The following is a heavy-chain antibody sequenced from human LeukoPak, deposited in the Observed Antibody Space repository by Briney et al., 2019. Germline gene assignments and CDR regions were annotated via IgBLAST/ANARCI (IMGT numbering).Heavy chain of an antibody. Sequence: ASVKVSCKASGGTFSSYAISWVRQAPGQGLEWMGRIIPILGIANYAQKFQGRVTITTDESTSTAYMELSSLRSEDTAVYYCAASSYCSSTSCYTGWFDPWGQGTLVTVSS. CDR2: IIPILGIA. J-gene: IGHJ5*02. D-gene: IGHD2-2*02. CDR3: AASSYCSSTSCYTGWFDP. CDR1: GGTFSSYA. V-gene: IGHV1-69*04.